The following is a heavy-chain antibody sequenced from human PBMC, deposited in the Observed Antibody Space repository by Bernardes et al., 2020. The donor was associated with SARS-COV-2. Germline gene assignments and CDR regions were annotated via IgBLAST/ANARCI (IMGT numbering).Heavy chain of an antibody. CDR3: ARRLIVEARGGLDY. J-gene: IGHJ4*02. V-gene: IGHV3-48*03. Sequence: DSVKGRFTISRDDAKNSLYLQMDRLTAEDTAFYYCARRLIVEARGGLDYWGQGALVTVSS. D-gene: IGHD2-15*01.